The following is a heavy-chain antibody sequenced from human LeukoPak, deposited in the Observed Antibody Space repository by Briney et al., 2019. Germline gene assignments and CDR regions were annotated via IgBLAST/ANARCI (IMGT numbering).Heavy chain of an antibody. D-gene: IGHD3-10*01. V-gene: IGHV3-74*01. CDR3: VRGSPYTEDAFDI. J-gene: IGHJ3*02. CDR1: GFTFSNYW. Sequence: GGSLRLSCAASGFTFSNYWMHWVRQAPGKGLVWVSRINTDGTSTRYADSVKGRFAIPRDNAKNTLYLQMNSLRAEDTAVYYCVRGSPYTEDAFDIWGQGTLVTVSS. CDR2: INTDGTST.